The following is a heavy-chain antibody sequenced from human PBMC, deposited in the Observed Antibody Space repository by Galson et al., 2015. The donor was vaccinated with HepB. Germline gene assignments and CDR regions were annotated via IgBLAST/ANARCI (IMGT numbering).Heavy chain of an antibody. J-gene: IGHJ2*01. Sequence: SLRLSCAASGFTFPSYVISWVRQAPGKGLEWVSTISTNVGRTYYADSVKGRFTISRDNSRDTLYLQMNRLRAEDTAVYFWANDRGVSDSAVGLWGRGDLVAVSP. CDR3: ANDRGVSDSAVGL. CDR2: ISTNVGRT. CDR1: GFTFPSYV. D-gene: IGHD3-10*01. V-gene: IGHV3-23*01.